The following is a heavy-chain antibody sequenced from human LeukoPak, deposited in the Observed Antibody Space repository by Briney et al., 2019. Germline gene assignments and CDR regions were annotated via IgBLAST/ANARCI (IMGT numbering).Heavy chain of an antibody. CDR2: IYSDNT. Sequence: GGSLRLSCTVSGFTVSSNSMSWVRQAPGKGLEWVSFIYSDNTHYSDSVKGRFTISRDNSTNTLYLQINSLRAEDTAVYYCARRAGAYSHPYDYWGQGTLVTVSS. V-gene: IGHV3-53*01. CDR3: ARRAGAYSHPYDY. J-gene: IGHJ4*02. D-gene: IGHD4/OR15-4a*01. CDR1: GFTVSSNS.